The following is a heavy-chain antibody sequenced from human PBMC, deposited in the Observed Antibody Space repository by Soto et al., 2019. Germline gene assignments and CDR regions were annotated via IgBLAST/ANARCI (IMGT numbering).Heavy chain of an antibody. D-gene: IGHD3-10*01. CDR1: GFNFEEYA. CDR3: AKETAWGAGNKFGYFGMDV. V-gene: IGHV3-9*01. CDR2: ISWNSDTI. Sequence: QLVESGGGSVQPGRSLRLSCTASGFNFEEYAMHWVRQAPGKGLEWVSSISWNSDTIGYADSVKGRFTISRDNAKNSLYLQMDSLRAEDTALFYCAKETAWGAGNKFGYFGMDVWGQGTTVTVSS. J-gene: IGHJ6*02.